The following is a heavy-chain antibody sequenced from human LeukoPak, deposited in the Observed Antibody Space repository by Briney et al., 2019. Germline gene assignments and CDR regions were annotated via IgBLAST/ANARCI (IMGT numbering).Heavy chain of an antibody. CDR3: GRRPAVDGPIDN. Sequence: PSETLSLTCVVSGVSLHRSFWTWVRQPPGKGLEWIGRIYSSGTTDCSPSLKSRLTISIDTSKNQFSLRLASMTAADTAVYFCGRRPAVDGPIDNWGQGILVAVSS. CDR2: IYSSGTT. V-gene: IGHV4-59*01. D-gene: IGHD3/OR15-3a*01. CDR1: GVSLHRSF. J-gene: IGHJ4*02.